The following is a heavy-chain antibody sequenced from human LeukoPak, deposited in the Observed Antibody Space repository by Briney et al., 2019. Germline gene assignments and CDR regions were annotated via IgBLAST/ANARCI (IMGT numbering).Heavy chain of an antibody. D-gene: IGHD1-26*01. CDR2: IYDSGIT. Sequence: SETLSLTCTVSGGSISSYFWSWLRQPPGKGLEWIGYIYDSGITKYNPSLKSRVTMSVDTSKNQFSLKLSSVTATDTAVYYCARHSKTYYDFDYWGQGTLVTVSS. V-gene: IGHV4-59*08. CDR1: GGSISSYF. J-gene: IGHJ4*02. CDR3: ARHSKTYYDFDY.